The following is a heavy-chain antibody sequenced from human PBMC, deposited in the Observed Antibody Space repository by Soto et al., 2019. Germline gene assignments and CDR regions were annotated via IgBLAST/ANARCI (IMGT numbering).Heavy chain of an antibody. CDR1: GGSISGFY. V-gene: IGHV4-59*01. Sequence: SETLSLTCTISGGSISGFYWGWIRQPPGKGLEWIGNIYYSGSANYDPSLRSRVTISLNTSKNQFSLNLNSVTAADTAIYYCARQPSPWGQGTLVTVS. J-gene: IGHJ5*02. CDR2: IYYSGSA. CDR3: ARQPSP.